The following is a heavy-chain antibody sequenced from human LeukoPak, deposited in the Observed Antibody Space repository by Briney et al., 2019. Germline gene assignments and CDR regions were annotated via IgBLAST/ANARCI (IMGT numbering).Heavy chain of an antibody. V-gene: IGHV3-7*05. CDR1: GFTFSSYW. D-gene: IGHD3-16*02. Sequence: GGSLRLSCAASGFTFSSYWVSWVRQAPGKGLEWVANIKQDGSEKYYVDSVKGRFTISRDNAKNSLYLQMNSLRAEDTAVYYCARELSGDYVWGSYRFLGFDYWGQGTLVTVSS. J-gene: IGHJ4*02. CDR2: IKQDGSEK. CDR3: ARELSGDYVWGSYRFLGFDY.